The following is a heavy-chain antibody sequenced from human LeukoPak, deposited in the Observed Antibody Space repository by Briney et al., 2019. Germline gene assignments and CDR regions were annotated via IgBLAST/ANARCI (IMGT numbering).Heavy chain of an antibody. CDR3: AKGGDVIAAAPSWFDP. D-gene: IGHD6-13*01. Sequence: GGSLRLSCAASGFTFSSYAMSWVRQAPGKGLEWVSAISGSGGSTYYADSVKGRFTISRDNSKNTLYLQMNSLRAGDTAVYYCAKGGDVIAAAPSWFDPWGQGTLVTVSS. CDR1: GFTFSSYA. J-gene: IGHJ5*02. V-gene: IGHV3-23*01. CDR2: ISGSGGST.